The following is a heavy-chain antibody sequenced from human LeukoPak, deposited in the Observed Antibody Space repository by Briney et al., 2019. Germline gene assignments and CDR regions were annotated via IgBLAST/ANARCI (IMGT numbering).Heavy chain of an antibody. D-gene: IGHD6-13*01. Sequence: PSETLSLTCTVSGGSISSYYWSWIRQPPGKGLEWIGYIYYSGSTNCNPSLKSRVTISVDTSKNQFSLKLSSVTAADTAVYYCARHGGAAAGYNWFDPWGQGTLVTVSS. J-gene: IGHJ5*02. CDR3: ARHGGAAAGYNWFDP. CDR1: GGSISSYY. V-gene: IGHV4-59*08. CDR2: IYYSGST.